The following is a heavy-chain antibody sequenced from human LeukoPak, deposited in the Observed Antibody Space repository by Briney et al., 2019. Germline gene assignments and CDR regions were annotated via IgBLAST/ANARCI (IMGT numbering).Heavy chain of an antibody. CDR3: SRDSGYCSGGSCWYFDF. V-gene: IGHV1-2*02. D-gene: IGHD2-15*01. Sequence: ASVRVSCKASGYTFTGYYMHWVRQAPGQGLEWMGWINPNGGGTNYAQKFQGRVTMTRDTSISTAYMELSRLRSDDTAVYYCSRDSGYCSGGSCWYFDFWGQGTLVTVSA. CDR1: GYTFTGYY. J-gene: IGHJ4*02. CDR2: INPNGGGT.